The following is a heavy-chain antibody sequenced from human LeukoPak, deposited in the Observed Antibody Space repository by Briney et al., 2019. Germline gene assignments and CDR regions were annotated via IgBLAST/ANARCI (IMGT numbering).Heavy chain of an antibody. V-gene: IGHV4-61*01. J-gene: IGHJ6*02. CDR3: ARCGGSYGAF. D-gene: IGHD4-17*01. Sequence: SETLSLTCTVSGGSVSSGNYYWSWIRQPPGKGLEWFGYIYYSGSTNYNPSLKSRVTISVDTSKNQFSLKLSSVTAADTAVYYCARCGGSYGAFWGQGTTVTVSS. CDR2: IYYSGST. CDR1: GGSVSSGNYY.